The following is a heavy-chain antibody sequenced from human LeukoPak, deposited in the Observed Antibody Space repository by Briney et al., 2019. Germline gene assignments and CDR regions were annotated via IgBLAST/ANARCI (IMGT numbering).Heavy chain of an antibody. CDR2: IYYSGST. J-gene: IGHJ4*02. D-gene: IGHD5-12*01. V-gene: IGHV4-39*01. Sequence: SETLSLTCTVSGASISSTNNFWGWIRQTPGKGLEWIATIYYSGSTYYNPSLKSRVTISVDTSKNQFSLKLSSVTAADTAVYYCARQNSGYDFDYWGQGTLVTVSS. CDR1: GASISSTNNF. CDR3: ARQNSGYDFDY.